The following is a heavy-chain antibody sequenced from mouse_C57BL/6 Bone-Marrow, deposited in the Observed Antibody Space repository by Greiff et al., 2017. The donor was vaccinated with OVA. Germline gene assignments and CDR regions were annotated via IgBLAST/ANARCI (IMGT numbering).Heavy chain of an antibody. Sequence: EVHLVESGGGLVQPGGSLKLSCAASGFTFSDYYMYWVRQTPEKRLEWVAYISNGGGSTYYPDTVKGRFTISRDNAKNTLYLQMSRLKSEDTAMYYCARQANWHFDYWGQGTTLTVSS. J-gene: IGHJ2*01. V-gene: IGHV5-12*01. CDR3: ARQANWHFDY. CDR1: GFTFSDYY. D-gene: IGHD4-1*01. CDR2: ISNGGGST.